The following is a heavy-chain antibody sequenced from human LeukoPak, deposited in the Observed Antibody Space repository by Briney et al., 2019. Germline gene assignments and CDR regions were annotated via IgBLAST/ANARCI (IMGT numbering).Heavy chain of an antibody. CDR3: ARGQYYFGSGSS. Sequence: GESLKISCKGSGFSFTSYWIGWVRQMSGKGLEWMGIIFPADSDTKYSPSFQGQVTMSADKSISTAYLQWRSLKASDTAIYYCARGQYYFGSGSSWGQGTLVTVSS. CDR2: IFPADSDT. V-gene: IGHV5-51*01. CDR1: GFSFTSYW. D-gene: IGHD3-10*01. J-gene: IGHJ5*02.